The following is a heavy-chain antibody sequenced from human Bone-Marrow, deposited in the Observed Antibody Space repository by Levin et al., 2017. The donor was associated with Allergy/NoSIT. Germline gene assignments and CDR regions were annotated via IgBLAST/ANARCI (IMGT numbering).Heavy chain of an antibody. J-gene: IGHJ4*02. V-gene: IGHV3-30*03. Sequence: PAGGSLRLSCAASGFTFKTYGMHWVRQAPGKGLEWVAVISYVGSDEYYADSVKGRFTISRDNSKNTLYLQMNALRPEDTAVYYCATGSFDFWGQGTLVTVSS. CDR1: GFTFKTYG. CDR2: ISYVGSDE. CDR3: ATGSFDF.